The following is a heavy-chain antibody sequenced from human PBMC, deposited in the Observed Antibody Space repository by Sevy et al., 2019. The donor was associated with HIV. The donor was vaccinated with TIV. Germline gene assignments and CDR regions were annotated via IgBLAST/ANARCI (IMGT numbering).Heavy chain of an antibody. CDR2: LSGSGGSI. CDR1: GFTSSNYA. V-gene: IGHV3-23*01. J-gene: IGHJ3*01. CDR3: AKDRIWELGDSFDV. Sequence: GGSLRLSCAASGFTSSNYAMSWARQAPGKGLEWVSGLSGSGGSIYYADSVKGRFTISRDNSRNTLYLQMNSLRAEDTAVYYCAKDRIWELGDSFDVWGQGTMVTVSS. D-gene: IGHD1-26*01.